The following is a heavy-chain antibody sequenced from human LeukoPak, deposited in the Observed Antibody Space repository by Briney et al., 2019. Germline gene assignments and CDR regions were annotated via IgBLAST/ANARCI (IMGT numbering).Heavy chain of an antibody. CDR3: ARFKRYCSGGSCYYYYYYYMDV. J-gene: IGHJ6*03. CDR2: INHSGST. D-gene: IGHD2-15*01. V-gene: IGHV4-34*01. CDR1: GGSFSGYY. Sequence: SEALSLTCAVHGGSFSGYYWSWIRQPPGKGLEWIGEINHSGSTNYNPSLKSRVTISVDTSKNQFSLKLSSVTAADTAVYYCARFKRYCSGGSCYYYYYYYMDVWGKGTTVTVSS.